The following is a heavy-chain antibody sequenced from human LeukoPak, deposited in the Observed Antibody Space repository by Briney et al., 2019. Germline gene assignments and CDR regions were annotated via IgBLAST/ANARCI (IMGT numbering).Heavy chain of an antibody. J-gene: IGHJ4*02. Sequence: PGGSLRLSCAASGFTFSSNAMTWVRQAPGKGLEWVSEINHSGGNTYYADSVKGRFTISRDNSKNTLYLQMNSLRAEDTAVYYCAKGTYGAFDYWGQGTLVTVSS. D-gene: IGHD4/OR15-4a*01. CDR2: INHSGGNT. CDR1: GFTFSSNA. CDR3: AKGTYGAFDY. V-gene: IGHV3-23*01.